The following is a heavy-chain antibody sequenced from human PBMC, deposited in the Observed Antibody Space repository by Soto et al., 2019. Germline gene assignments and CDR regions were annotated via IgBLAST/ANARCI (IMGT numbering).Heavy chain of an antibody. Sequence: VGSLRLSCAASGFTFSSYAMSWVRQAPGKGLEWVSAISVSGGSTYNADSVKGRFTISRDNSKNTLYLQTNSLRAEDTAVYYCAKDLGSSSFLDCYYGMDVWGQGTTVTVSS. D-gene: IGHD6-6*01. CDR3: AKDLGSSSFLDCYYGMDV. CDR1: GFTFSSYA. CDR2: ISVSGGST. J-gene: IGHJ6*02. V-gene: IGHV3-23*01.